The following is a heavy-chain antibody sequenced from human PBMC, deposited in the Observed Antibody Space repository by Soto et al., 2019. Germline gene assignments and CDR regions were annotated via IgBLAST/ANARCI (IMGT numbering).Heavy chain of an antibody. D-gene: IGHD3-10*01. Sequence: QVQLVESGGGVVQPGRSLRLSCAASGFTFSSYAMHWVRQAPGKGLEWVAVISYDGSNKYYADSVKGRFTISRDNSKNTLYLQMNSLRAEDTAVYYCARPGDFDYWGQGTLVTVSS. CDR2: ISYDGSNK. V-gene: IGHV3-30-3*01. CDR1: GFTFSSYA. CDR3: ARPGDFDY. J-gene: IGHJ4*02.